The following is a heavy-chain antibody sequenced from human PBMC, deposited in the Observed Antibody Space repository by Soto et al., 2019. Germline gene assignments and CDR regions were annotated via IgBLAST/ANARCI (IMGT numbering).Heavy chain of an antibody. CDR2: ISAYNGNT. CDR3: ARASYYDFWSGYYSSYYYYYMDV. J-gene: IGHJ6*03. Sequence: ASVKVSCKASGYTFTSYGISWVRQAPGQGLEWMGWISAYNGNTNYAQKLQGRVTMTTDTSTSTAYMELRSLRSDDTAVYYCARASYYDFWSGYYSSYYYYYMDVWGKGTTVTVSS. V-gene: IGHV1-18*01. D-gene: IGHD3-3*01. CDR1: GYTFTSYG.